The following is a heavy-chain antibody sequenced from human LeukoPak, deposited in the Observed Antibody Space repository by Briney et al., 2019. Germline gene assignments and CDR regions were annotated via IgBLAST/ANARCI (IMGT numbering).Heavy chain of an antibody. J-gene: IGHJ4*02. CDR3: AREVGGDFDVLDY. Sequence: GGSLRLSCAASGFTFSSYGTSWVRQAPGKGLEWVSAISGSGGSTYYADSVKSRFTISRDNSKNTLYLQMNSLRAEDTAVYYCAREVGGDFDVLDYWGQGTLVTVSS. V-gene: IGHV3-23*01. CDR1: GFTFSSYG. CDR2: ISGSGGST. D-gene: IGHD4-17*01.